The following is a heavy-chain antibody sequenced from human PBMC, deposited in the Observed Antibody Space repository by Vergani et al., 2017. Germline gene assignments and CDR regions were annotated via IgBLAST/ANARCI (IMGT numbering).Heavy chain of an antibody. CDR2: INHSGST. D-gene: IGHD3-3*01. CDR3: ATIFGVVIPGGVDV. V-gene: IGHV4-34*01. CDR1: GGSFSGYY. J-gene: IGHJ6*02. Sequence: QVQLQQWGAGLLKPSETLSLTCAVYGGSFSGYYWSWIRQPPGKGLEWIGEINHSGSTNYNPSLKSRVTISVDTSKNQFSLKLSSVTAADTAVYYCATIFGVVIPGGVDVWGPGTTVTVSS.